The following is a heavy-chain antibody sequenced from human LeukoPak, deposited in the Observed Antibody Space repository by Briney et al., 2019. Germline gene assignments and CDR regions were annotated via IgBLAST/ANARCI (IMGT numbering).Heavy chain of an antibody. J-gene: IGHJ3*02. CDR2: IYYSGNA. D-gene: IGHD2-15*01. CDR3: ARDRRISTKPHDAFDI. V-gene: IGHV4-59*01. Sequence: SETLSLTCTVSGGSISSYYWSWIRQPPGKGLEWIGYIYYSGNAHHDPSLESRVTISVDTSKNQFSLKLTSVTAADTAVYYCARDRRISTKPHDAFDIWGQGTMVTISS. CDR1: GGSISSYY.